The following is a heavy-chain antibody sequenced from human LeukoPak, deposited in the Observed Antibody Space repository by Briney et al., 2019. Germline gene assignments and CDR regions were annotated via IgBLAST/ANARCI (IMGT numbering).Heavy chain of an antibody. D-gene: IGHD4-23*01. Sequence: GASVKVYCKASGYTFTSYGISWVRQAPGQGLEWMGWISAYNGNTNYAQKLQGRVTMTTDTSTSTAYMELRSLRSDDTAVYYCARAGYWTTVVTPGDYWGQGTLVTVSS. V-gene: IGHV1-18*01. CDR3: ARAGYWTTVVTPGDY. CDR1: GYTFTSYG. J-gene: IGHJ4*02. CDR2: ISAYNGNT.